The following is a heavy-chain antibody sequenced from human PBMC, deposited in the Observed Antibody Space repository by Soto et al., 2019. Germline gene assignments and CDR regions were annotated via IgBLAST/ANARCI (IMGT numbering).Heavy chain of an antibody. D-gene: IGHD2-8*01. J-gene: IGHJ4*02. CDR2: IYYSGNT. Sequence: SETLSLTCTVSGGSISSSDYYWGLILQPPGKGLEWIGSIYYSGNTYYNPSLKSRVTISVDTSKNQFSLKLNSVTAADTAVYYCARQGYYSTKTYPPSRFWGQGTLVTVSS. CDR1: GGSISSSDYY. V-gene: IGHV4-39*01. CDR3: ARQGYYSTKTYPPSRF.